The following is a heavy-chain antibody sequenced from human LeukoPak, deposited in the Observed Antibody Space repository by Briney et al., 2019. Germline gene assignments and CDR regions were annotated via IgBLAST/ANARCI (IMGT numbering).Heavy chain of an antibody. V-gene: IGHV3-23*01. CDR2: ISGTDDFT. D-gene: IGHD2-15*01. CDR1: GFTFDNYA. Sequence: GGSLRLSCAASGFTFDNYAMSWVRQAPGKGLEWVSTISGTDDFTYYADSVKGRFTISRDNSRNTLSLQISSLRAEDTALYYCTRGVYCSGGSCSLDYWGQGTLVTVSS. CDR3: TRGVYCSGGSCSLDY. J-gene: IGHJ4*02.